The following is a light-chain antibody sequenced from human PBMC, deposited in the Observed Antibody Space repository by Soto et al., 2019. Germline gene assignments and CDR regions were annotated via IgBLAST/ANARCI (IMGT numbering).Light chain of an antibody. CDR1: QSISSW. V-gene: IGKV1-5*03. CDR3: QQYNTYSRT. Sequence: DIQMTQSPSTVPASVGDRVTITCRASQSISSWLAWYQQKPGKAPKLLIHKASTLESGVPSRFSGSRSGTEFTLTISSLQPDDFATYFCQQYNTYSRTFGQGTKVEIK. J-gene: IGKJ1*01. CDR2: KAS.